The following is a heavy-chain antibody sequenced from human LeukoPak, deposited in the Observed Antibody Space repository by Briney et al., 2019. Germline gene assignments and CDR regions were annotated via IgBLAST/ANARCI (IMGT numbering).Heavy chain of an antibody. J-gene: IGHJ4*02. D-gene: IGHD3-16*01. V-gene: IGHV4-34*01. Sequence: SETLSLTCAVYGGSFSGYYWSWICQPPGKGLEWIGEINHSGSTNYNPSLKSRVTISVDTSKNQFSLKLSSVTAADTAVYYCARCDYMITPALDWGQGTLVTVSS. CDR2: INHSGST. CDR3: ARCDYMITPALD. CDR1: GGSFSGYY.